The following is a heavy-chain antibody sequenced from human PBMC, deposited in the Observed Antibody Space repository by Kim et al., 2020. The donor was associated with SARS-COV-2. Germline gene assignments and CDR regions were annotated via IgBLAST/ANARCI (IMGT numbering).Heavy chain of an antibody. V-gene: IGHV3-23*01. D-gene: IGHD6-19*01. CDR3: AKGYREWLAYYFDY. Sequence: ADTVKGPFTTSRDKSKTTLYLQMNSLRAEDTAVYYCAKGYREWLAYYFDYWGQGTLVTVSS. J-gene: IGHJ4*02.